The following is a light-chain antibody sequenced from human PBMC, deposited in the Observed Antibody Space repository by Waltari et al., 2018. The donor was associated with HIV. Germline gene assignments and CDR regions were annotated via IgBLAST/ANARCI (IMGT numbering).Light chain of an antibody. Sequence: QSALTQPPSASGSPGPSVTIPCPGTISDIGGYHASSWYQHHPGKAPKLMIYEVTKRPSGVPDRFSGSKSGNTASLTVSGLQAEDEGDYYCSSYGGSNNLVFGGGTKLTVL. V-gene: IGLV2-8*01. CDR2: EVT. CDR1: ISDIGGYHA. J-gene: IGLJ2*01. CDR3: SSYGGSNNLV.